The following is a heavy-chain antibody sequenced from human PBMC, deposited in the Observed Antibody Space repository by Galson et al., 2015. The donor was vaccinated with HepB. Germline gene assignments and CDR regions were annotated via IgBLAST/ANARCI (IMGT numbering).Heavy chain of an antibody. D-gene: IGHD6-19*01. Sequence: SLRLSCAASGFTFDDYAMHWVRQAPGKGLEWVSGISWNSGSIGYADSVKGRFTISRDNAKNSLYLRMNSLRAEDTALYYCAKVRVGQWLVGGPFDYWGQGTLVTVSS. CDR3: AKVRVGQWLVGGPFDY. J-gene: IGHJ4*02. CDR2: ISWNSGSI. CDR1: GFTFDDYA. V-gene: IGHV3-9*01.